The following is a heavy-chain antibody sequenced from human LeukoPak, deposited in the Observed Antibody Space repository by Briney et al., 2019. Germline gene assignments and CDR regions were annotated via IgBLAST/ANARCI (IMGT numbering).Heavy chain of an antibody. V-gene: IGHV3-48*04. J-gene: IGHJ6*03. D-gene: IGHD3-16*01. CDR3: ARIDGPTVFTYYMDL. Sequence: GESLRLSCATSGFSFNRRGMNWVRQPPGKGLEWVSYISPRSETIFYAESVQGRFAVSRVDAKGSLYLQMHTLRVEDTAVYYCARIDGPTVFTYYMDLWGKGTTVTV. CDR1: GFSFNRRG. CDR2: ISPRSETI.